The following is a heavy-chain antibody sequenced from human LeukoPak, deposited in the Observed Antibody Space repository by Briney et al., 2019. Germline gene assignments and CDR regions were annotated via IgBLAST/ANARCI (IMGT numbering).Heavy chain of an antibody. CDR3: ARDRVVVPSDFDY. D-gene: IGHD2-2*01. CDR2: ISAYNGNT. CDR1: GYTFTSYG. J-gene: IGHJ4*02. Sequence: VASVKDSCKASGYTFTSYGISWVRQAPGQGLEWMGWISAYNGNTNYAQKLQGRVTMTTDTSTSTAYMELRSLRSDDTAVYYCARDRVVVPSDFDYWSQGTLVTVSS. V-gene: IGHV1-18*01.